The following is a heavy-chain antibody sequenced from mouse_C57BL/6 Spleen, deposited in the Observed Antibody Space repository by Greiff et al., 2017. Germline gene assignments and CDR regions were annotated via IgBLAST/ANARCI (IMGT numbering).Heavy chain of an antibody. J-gene: IGHJ2*01. V-gene: IGHV5-17*01. CDR2: ISSGSSTI. Sequence: EVQLVESGGGLVKPGGSLKLSCAASGFTFSDYGMHWVRQAPEKGLEWVAYISSGSSTIYYADTVKGRFTISRDNAKNTLFLQMTSLRSEDTAMYYGARGHFDYWGQGTTLPVSS. CDR1: GFTFSDYG. CDR3: ARGHFDY.